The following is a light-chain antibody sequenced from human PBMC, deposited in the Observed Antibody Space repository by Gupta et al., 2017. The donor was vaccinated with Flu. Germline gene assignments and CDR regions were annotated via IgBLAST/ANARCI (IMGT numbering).Light chain of an antibody. V-gene: IGKV1-5*03. CDR3: QQYNSDPYT. Sequence: DIQMTQSPSTLSASVGDRVTITCRTSQSVSTWLAWYQQKPGKAPKLLIYKASSVESGVSSRFSGSGAGTEFTLTISSLQPDDFATYYCQQYNSDPYTFGQGTKLEIK. J-gene: IGKJ2*01. CDR2: KAS. CDR1: QSVSTW.